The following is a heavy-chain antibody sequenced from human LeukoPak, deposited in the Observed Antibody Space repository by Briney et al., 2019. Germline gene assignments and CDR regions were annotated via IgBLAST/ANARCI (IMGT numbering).Heavy chain of an antibody. J-gene: IGHJ4*02. CDR3: ARGPPIFGVVIGFDY. V-gene: IGHV4-61*02. CDR1: GGSISSGSYY. CDR2: IYTSGST. Sequence: SETLSLTCTVSGGSISSGSYYWSWIRQPAGKGLEWIGRIYTSGSTNYNPSLKSRVTISVDTSKNQFSLKLSSVTAADTAVYYCARGPPIFGVVIGFDYWGQGTLVTVSS. D-gene: IGHD3-3*01.